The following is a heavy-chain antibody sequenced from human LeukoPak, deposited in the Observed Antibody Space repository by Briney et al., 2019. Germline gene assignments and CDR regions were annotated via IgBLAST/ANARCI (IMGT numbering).Heavy chain of an antibody. D-gene: IGHD2-2*01. CDR1: GFTFSSYA. Sequence: GGSLRLSCAASGFTFSSYAMNWVRQAPGKGLEWVSATGSTGVSTFYADSVKGRFTVSRDNSKNTLSLQMNRLRAEDTAVYYCAKDPGVVPAHYFDYWGQGILVTVSS. V-gene: IGHV3-23*01. CDR2: TGSTGVST. CDR3: AKDPGVVPAHYFDY. J-gene: IGHJ4*02.